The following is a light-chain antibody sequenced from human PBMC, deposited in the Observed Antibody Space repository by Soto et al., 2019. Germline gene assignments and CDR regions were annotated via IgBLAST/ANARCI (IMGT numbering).Light chain of an antibody. CDR1: QTISSSY. CDR2: SAS. CDR3: LLFDTSAYI. J-gene: IGKJ2*01. V-gene: IGKV3-20*01. Sequence: EIVVTQSPGALSLSPGDSATLSCRASQTISSSYLAWYQQKLGQAPRLLIYSASTRATGIPDRFSGSGSGTDFTLTISRLEPEDCAVYFCLLFDTSAYIFGQGTRLEI.